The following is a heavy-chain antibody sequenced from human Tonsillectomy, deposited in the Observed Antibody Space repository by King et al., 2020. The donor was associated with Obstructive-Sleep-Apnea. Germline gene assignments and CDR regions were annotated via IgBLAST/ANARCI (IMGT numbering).Heavy chain of an antibody. Sequence: VQLQQWGAGLLKPSETLSLTCAVYGGSFSGYYWSWIRQPPGKGLEWIGEINHSGSTNYNPSLKSRVTMSEDTSKNQFSLRLSSMTAADTAVYYCARGALAGVATRDFDYWGQGTLVTVSS. CDR2: INHSGST. V-gene: IGHV4-34*01. D-gene: IGHD5-12*01. CDR1: GGSFSGYY. CDR3: ARGALAGVATRDFDY. J-gene: IGHJ4*02.